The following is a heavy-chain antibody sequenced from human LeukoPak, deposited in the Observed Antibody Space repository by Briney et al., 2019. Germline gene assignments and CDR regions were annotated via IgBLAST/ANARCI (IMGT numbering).Heavy chain of an antibody. CDR2: IKQDGSEK. CDR3: AREGAYDFWSGYYYYYYMDV. CDR1: GFTFSSYW. D-gene: IGHD3-3*01. V-gene: IGHV3-7*01. Sequence: GGSLRLSCAASGFTFSSYWMSWVRQAPGKGLEWVANIKQDGSEKYYVDSVKGRFTISRDNAKNSLYLQMNSLRAEDTAVYYCAREGAYDFWSGYYYYYYMDVWGIGTTVTVSS. J-gene: IGHJ6*03.